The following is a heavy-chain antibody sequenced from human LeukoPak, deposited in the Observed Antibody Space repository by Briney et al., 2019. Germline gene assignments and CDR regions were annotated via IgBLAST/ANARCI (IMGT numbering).Heavy chain of an antibody. J-gene: IGHJ4*02. V-gene: IGHV4-39*01. CDR1: GASISGSSGYY. Sequence: SETLSLTCTVSGASISGSSGYYWGWIRQPPGKGLEWISSIHYSGTTHYNPFVKSRVSILLDMSKNQFSLNLNSVTAADTAVYYCARQSVGTASTYYFAYWGQGILVTVSS. CDR2: IHYSGTT. D-gene: IGHD1-26*01. CDR3: ARQSVGTASTYYFAY.